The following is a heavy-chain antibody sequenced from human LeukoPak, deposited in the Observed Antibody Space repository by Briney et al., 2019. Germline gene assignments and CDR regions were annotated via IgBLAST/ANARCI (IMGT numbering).Heavy chain of an antibody. J-gene: IGHJ4*02. CDR1: GGTFSSYT. Sequence: SVKVSCKASGGTFSSYTISWVRQAPGQGLEWMGRIIPILGIANYAQKFQGRVTITTDKSTSTAYMELSSLRSEDTAVYYCARDGATGDFDYWGQGTLVTVSS. CDR2: IIPILGIA. V-gene: IGHV1-69*04. CDR3: ARDGATGDFDY. D-gene: IGHD7-27*01.